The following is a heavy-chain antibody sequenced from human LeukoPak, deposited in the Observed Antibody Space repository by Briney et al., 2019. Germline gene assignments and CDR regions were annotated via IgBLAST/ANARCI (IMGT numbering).Heavy chain of an antibody. D-gene: IGHD5-12*01. J-gene: IGHJ4*02. V-gene: IGHV3-66*01. Sequence: PGGSLRLSWAASGLTVGFKCMSWVRQAPGKGLEWVSIIYSGGSSYYADSVKGRFTVSRDTSKNTLYLQMNSLRAEDTAVYYCATRPDGNDVPYFDYWGQGTLVTVSS. CDR1: GLTVGFKC. CDR3: ATRPDGNDVPYFDY. CDR2: IYSGGSS.